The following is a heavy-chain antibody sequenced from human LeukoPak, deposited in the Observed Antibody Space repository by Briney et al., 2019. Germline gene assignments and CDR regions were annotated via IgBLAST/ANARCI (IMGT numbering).Heavy chain of an antibody. V-gene: IGHV1-69*13. CDR1: GGTFSSYA. J-gene: IGHJ4*02. D-gene: IGHD3-10*01. Sequence: SVKVSCKASGGTFSSYAISWVRQAPGQGLEWMGGIIPIFGTANYAQKFQGRVTITADESTTTAYMELSSLRSEDTAVYYCARDGSGMSPFDYWGQGTLVTVSS. CDR2: IIPIFGTA. CDR3: ARDGSGMSPFDY.